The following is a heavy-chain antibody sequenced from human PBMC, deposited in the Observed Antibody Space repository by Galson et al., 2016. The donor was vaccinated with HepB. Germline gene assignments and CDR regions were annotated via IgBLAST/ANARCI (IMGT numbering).Heavy chain of an antibody. D-gene: IGHD6-13*01. CDR2: ISSGSSYI. CDR3: AKLVTSNSWYGWFDP. J-gene: IGHJ5*02. CDR1: GFTFSSYY. V-gene: IGHV3-21*01. Sequence: SLRLSCAASGFTFSSYYMNWVRQAPGKGLEWVSPISSGSSYIYYADSVKGRFTISRDNAKNSLYLQMNSLRAEDTAVYYCAKLVTSNSWYGWFDPWGQGTLVTVSS.